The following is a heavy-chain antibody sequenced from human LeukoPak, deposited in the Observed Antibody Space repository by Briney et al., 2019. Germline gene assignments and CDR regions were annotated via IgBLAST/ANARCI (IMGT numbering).Heavy chain of an antibody. Sequence: SETLSLTCTVSGGSISSGSYYWSWIRQPAGKGLEWIGRIYTSGSTNYNPSLKSRVTISVDTSKNQFFLKLSSVTAADTAVYYCARHNRNFDYWGQGTLVTVSS. D-gene: IGHD1-14*01. CDR1: GGSISSGSYY. CDR3: ARHNRNFDY. CDR2: IYTSGST. V-gene: IGHV4-61*02. J-gene: IGHJ4*02.